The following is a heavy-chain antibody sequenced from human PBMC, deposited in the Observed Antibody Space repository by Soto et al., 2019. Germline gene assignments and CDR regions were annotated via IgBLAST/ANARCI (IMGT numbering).Heavy chain of an antibody. Sequence: EVQLLESGGGLVQPGGSLRLSCAASGFTFSSYAMSWVRQAPGKGLEWVSGISGSGGSTYYADSVKGRFTISRDNSKHTLYLQMNSLRAEDTAVYYCAKDTVYGDYSYFDYWGQGTLVTVSS. D-gene: IGHD4-17*01. CDR3: AKDTVYGDYSYFDY. CDR2: ISGSGGST. CDR1: GFTFSSYA. V-gene: IGHV3-23*01. J-gene: IGHJ4*02.